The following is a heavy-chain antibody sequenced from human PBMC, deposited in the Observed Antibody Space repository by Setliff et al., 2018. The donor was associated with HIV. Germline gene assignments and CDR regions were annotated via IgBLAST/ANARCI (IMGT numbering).Heavy chain of an antibody. D-gene: IGHD3-22*01. J-gene: IGHJ4*02. CDR2: IYTTGST. Sequence: KSSETLSLTCTVSGASISSGSYYWSWIRQPAGKGLEWIGHIYTTGSTNYNPSLKSRVTISVDTSKNQFSLKLSSVIAADTAVYFCARDFHNYYDGNGYFGYWGQGTLVTVSS. CDR1: GASISSGSYY. V-gene: IGHV4-61*09. CDR3: ARDFHNYYDGNGYFGY.